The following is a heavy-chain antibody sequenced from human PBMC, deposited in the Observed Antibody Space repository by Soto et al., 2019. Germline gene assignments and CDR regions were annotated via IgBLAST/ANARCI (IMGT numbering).Heavy chain of an antibody. CDR1: GVPLSTYE. CDR2: IGSSGNRK. D-gene: IGHD1-1*01. J-gene: IGHJ4*01. Sequence: GESLRHSNGGSGVPLSTYEMEWFRQAPGKRLEWVSYIGSSGNRKDYADSVKGRFIISRDNARNSLYLQMNRLRAEDTAVYYCAATTYFFSLIDKRPMDHWGHARLVTVS. V-gene: IGHV3-48*03. CDR3: AATTYFFSLIDKRPMDH.